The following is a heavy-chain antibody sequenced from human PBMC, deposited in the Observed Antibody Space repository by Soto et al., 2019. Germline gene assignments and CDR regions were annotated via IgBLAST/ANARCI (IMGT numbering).Heavy chain of an antibody. J-gene: IGHJ5*02. Sequence: ASVKVSCKTSGYTFSNYGITWVRQAPGQPLEWLGWISLYSDGTNYAQKFQGRVSMTTDTSTTSAYMELRSLRSDDTAVYYCARVVPGAEAWFGPWGQGTLVTVSS. CDR1: GYTFSNYG. CDR3: ARVVPGAEAWFGP. CDR2: ISLYSDGT. V-gene: IGHV1-18*01. D-gene: IGHD2-2*01.